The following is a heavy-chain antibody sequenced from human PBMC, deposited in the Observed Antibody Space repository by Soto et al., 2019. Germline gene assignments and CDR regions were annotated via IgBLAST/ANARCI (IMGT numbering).Heavy chain of an antibody. Sequence: EVQLVESGGGLVQPGGSLRLSCAASGFTFSSYWMSWVRQAPGKGLEWVANIKQDGSEKYHVDSVKGRFTISRDNAKNSLYLQMNSLRAEDTAVYYCARDQGNLTHCSSTSCDRQNPFDYWGQGTLVTVSS. J-gene: IGHJ4*02. D-gene: IGHD2-2*02. V-gene: IGHV3-7*01. CDR1: GFTFSSYW. CDR2: IKQDGSEK. CDR3: ARDQGNLTHCSSTSCDRQNPFDY.